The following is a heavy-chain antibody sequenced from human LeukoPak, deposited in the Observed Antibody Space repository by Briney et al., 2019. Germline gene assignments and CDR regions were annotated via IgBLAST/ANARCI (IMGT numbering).Heavy chain of an antibody. CDR2: ISAYNGNT. J-gene: IGHJ6*02. V-gene: IGHV1-18*01. CDR3: ARDSSSWLGRQYYYYGMDV. D-gene: IGHD6-13*01. Sequence: GASVKVSCKASGYTFTSYGISWVRRAPGQGLEWMGWISAYNGNTNYAQKLQGRVTMTTDTSTSTAYMELGSLRSDDTAVYYCARDSSSWLGRQYYYYGMDVWGQGTTVTVSS. CDR1: GYTFTSYG.